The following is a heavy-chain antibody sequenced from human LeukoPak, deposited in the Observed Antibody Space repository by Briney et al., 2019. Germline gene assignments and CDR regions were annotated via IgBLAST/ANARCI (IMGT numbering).Heavy chain of an antibody. CDR3: ARVAAAGPIDY. CDR2: IYTSGST. D-gene: IGHD6-13*01. Sequence: SETLSLTCTVSGGSISSYYWTWIRQPAGKGLEWIGRIYTSGSTNYNPSLKSRVTISVDTSKNQFSQKLSSVTAADTAVYYCARVAAAGPIDYWGQGTLVTVSS. CDR1: GGSISSYY. V-gene: IGHV4-4*07. J-gene: IGHJ4*02.